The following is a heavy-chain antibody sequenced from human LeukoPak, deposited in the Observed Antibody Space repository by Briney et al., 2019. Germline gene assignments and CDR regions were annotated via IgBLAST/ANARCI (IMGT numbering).Heavy chain of an antibody. J-gene: IGHJ4*02. Sequence: NPSETLSLTCTVSGGSIIGGSYYWTWIRQPAGKGLEWIGRVHAGGSTDFNPSLKTRVSISLDTSKSQFTLKVNSVTAADTAVYYCARGYTYGHGAMFDYWGQGTLVTVSP. CDR1: GGSIIGGSYY. D-gene: IGHD5-18*01. CDR3: ARGYTYGHGAMFDY. CDR2: VHAGGST. V-gene: IGHV4-61*02.